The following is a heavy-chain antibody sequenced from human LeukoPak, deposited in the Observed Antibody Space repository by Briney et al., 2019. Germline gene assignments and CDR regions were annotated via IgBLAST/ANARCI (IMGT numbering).Heavy chain of an antibody. Sequence: PGRALRLSCASPGLTFSIYGMHWVRQALGKGLEVAAVISNDGSNKYYADSVEGRFTISRDNSKNTQYLQMNSLRAEDTAVYYYAKIPGYSYGHDAFDIWGQGTMVTVSS. CDR3: AKIPGYSYGHDAFDI. D-gene: IGHD5-18*01. V-gene: IGHV3-30*18. J-gene: IGHJ3*02. CDR2: ISNDGSNK. CDR1: GLTFSIYG.